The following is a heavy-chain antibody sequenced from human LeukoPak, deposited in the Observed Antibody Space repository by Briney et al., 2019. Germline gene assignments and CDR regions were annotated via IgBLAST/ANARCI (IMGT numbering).Heavy chain of an antibody. CDR1: GFTFTSYG. V-gene: IGHV3-30*02. CDR3: AKEFQLGIFDY. D-gene: IGHD7-27*01. J-gene: IGHJ4*02. CDR2: TRYDGRNK. Sequence: PGGSLRLSCAASGFTFTSYGMHWVRQAPGKGLEWVAFTRYDGRNKYYADSVKGRFAISRDNSKNTLYLQMNSLRAEDTAVYYCAKEFQLGIFDYWGQGTLVTVSS.